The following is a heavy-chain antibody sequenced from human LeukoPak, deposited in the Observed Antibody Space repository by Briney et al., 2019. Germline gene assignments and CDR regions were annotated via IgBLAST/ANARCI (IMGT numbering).Heavy chain of an antibody. Sequence: PGGSLRLSCAAFGFTFRDSAMSWVRQAPGSGLEWVASIKADGDEKYYVDSVKGRFTISRDNAKNSLFLQMNSLRAEDTAMYYCAADSGGDSDWGQGTLVTVSS. CDR2: IKADGDEK. CDR3: AADSGGDSD. J-gene: IGHJ4*02. D-gene: IGHD4-23*01. CDR1: GFTFRDSA. V-gene: IGHV3-7*03.